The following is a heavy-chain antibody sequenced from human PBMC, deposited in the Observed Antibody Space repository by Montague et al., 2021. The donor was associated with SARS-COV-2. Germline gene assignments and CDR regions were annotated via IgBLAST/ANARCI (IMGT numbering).Heavy chain of an antibody. V-gene: IGHV4-61*02. J-gene: IGHJ6*02. Sequence: TLSLTCTVSGGSISSGSYYWTWIRQPAGKGLEWIGRIYTSGSANYNASLKSRVTISLDTSKNQFSLKLSSVTAADAVVYYCARDRERYDASDYSGVYYYYGMDVWGQGTTVTVSS. CDR1: GGSISSGSYY. CDR2: IYTSGSA. D-gene: IGHD3-22*01. CDR3: ARDRERYDASDYSGVYYYYGMDV.